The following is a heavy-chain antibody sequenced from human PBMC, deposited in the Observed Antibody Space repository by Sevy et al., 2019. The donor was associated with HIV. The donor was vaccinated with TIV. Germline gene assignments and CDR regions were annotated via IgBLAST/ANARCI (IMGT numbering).Heavy chain of an antibody. CDR3: TTLYYDFWSGYYKGGHDAFDI. D-gene: IGHD3-3*01. CDR1: GFTFSNAW. CDR2: IKSKTDGGTT. J-gene: IGHJ3*02. V-gene: IGHV3-15*01. Sequence: GGSLRLSCAASGFTFSNAWMSWVRQAPGKGLEWVGRIKSKTDGGTTDYAAPVKGRFTISRDDSKTTLYLQMNSLKTEDTAVYYCTTLYYDFWSGYYKGGHDAFDIWGQGTMVTVSS.